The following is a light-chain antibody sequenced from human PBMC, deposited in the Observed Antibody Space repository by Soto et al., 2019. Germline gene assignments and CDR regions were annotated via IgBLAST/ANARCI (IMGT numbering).Light chain of an antibody. CDR2: DAS. Sequence: EIVLTQSPATLSLSPGERATLSCRASQSVSSYLAWYQQKPGQAPRLLIYDASNRATGIPARFSGSGSGTDFTLTISRLEPEDFALYYCQQYGNSPWTFGQGTKVDI. CDR3: QQYGNSPWT. J-gene: IGKJ1*01. CDR1: QSVSSY. V-gene: IGKV3-11*01.